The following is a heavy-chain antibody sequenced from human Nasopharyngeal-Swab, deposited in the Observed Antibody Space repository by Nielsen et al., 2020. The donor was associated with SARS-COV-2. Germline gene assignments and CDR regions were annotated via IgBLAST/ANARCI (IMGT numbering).Heavy chain of an antibody. Sequence: ESLKISCAASGFTFSSYAMSWVRQAPGKGLEWVSAISGSGGSTYYADSVKGRFTISRDNSKNTLYLQMNSRRAEDTAVYYCAKDRGIVVVIGFDYWGQGTLVTVSS. D-gene: IGHD3-22*01. J-gene: IGHJ4*02. CDR1: GFTFSSYA. V-gene: IGHV3-23*01. CDR3: AKDRGIVVVIGFDY. CDR2: ISGSGGST.